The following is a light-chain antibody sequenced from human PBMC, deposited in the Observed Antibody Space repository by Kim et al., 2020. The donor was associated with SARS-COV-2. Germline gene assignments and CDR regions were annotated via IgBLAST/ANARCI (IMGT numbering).Light chain of an antibody. Sequence: IVMTQSPATVSVSVGERVTLSCRASESVRSSLAWYQQKPGQAPRLLIYEASTRATGISDRFSGSGSGTEFSLSISSLQPEDFAVYFCQQYNDWPPLTFGGGTKVEI. CDR2: EAS. J-gene: IGKJ4*01. V-gene: IGKV3-15*01. CDR3: QQYNDWPPLT. CDR1: ESVRSS.